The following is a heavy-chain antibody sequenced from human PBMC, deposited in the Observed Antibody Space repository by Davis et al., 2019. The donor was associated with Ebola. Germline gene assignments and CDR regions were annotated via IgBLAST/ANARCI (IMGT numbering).Heavy chain of an antibody. CDR3: ARASRNTVTTSLKPRRSYYFDY. J-gene: IGHJ4*02. V-gene: IGHV4-59*11. Sequence: PSETLSLTCTVSGGSISSHLWSWIRQPPGKGLECIGYIYDSGSTNYNPSLKSRVTISADTSKNQFSLRLSSVTAADTAVYYCARASRNTVTTSLKPRRSYYFDYWGQGTLVTVSS. CDR2: IYDSGST. CDR1: GGSISSHL. D-gene: IGHD4-17*01.